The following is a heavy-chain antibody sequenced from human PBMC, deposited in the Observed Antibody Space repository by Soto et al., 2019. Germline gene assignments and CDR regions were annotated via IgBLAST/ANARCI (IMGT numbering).Heavy chain of an antibody. CDR2: IYPGDSDT. CDR3: ARLGFNYDFLSGYYNVHHYYGIDV. Sequence: PGETLKISCKGSGYSFTSYWIGWVRQMPGKGLEWMGIIYPGDSDTRYSPSFQGQVTISADKSINSVYLQWSSLKASDTATYYCARLGFNYDFLSGYYNVHHYYGIDVCGQGTTVTVSS. V-gene: IGHV5-51*01. D-gene: IGHD3-3*01. J-gene: IGHJ6*02. CDR1: GYSFTSYW.